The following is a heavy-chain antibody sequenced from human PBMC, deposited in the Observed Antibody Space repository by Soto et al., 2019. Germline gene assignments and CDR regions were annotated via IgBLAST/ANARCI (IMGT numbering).Heavy chain of an antibody. J-gene: IGHJ6*02. Sequence: ASVKVSCKASGYSFTTHGISWVRRAPGHGLEWMGWISAYNGDTHYVQRFQGRLTMTTDTSTSTAYMELRSVTSDDTAVYYCARDPPLSGTLRGPPLMDVWGQGTTVTVS. CDR1: GYSFTTHG. V-gene: IGHV1-18*04. D-gene: IGHD1-1*01. CDR2: ISAYNGDT. CDR3: ARDPPLSGTLRGPPLMDV.